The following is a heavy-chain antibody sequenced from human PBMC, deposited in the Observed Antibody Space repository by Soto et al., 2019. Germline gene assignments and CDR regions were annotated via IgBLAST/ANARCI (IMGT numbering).Heavy chain of an antibody. D-gene: IGHD3-22*01. V-gene: IGHV1-69*12. Sequence: QVQLVQSGAEVKKPGSSVKVSCKTSGGTFSSYAISWARQAPGQGLEWMGGIIPMFGTANYAQKFQGRVTISADESTCTGYMELSSLRSEDTAVYYCARSRANYYDSRGYYYSTFDYWGQGTLVTVSS. J-gene: IGHJ4*02. CDR2: IIPMFGTA. CDR1: GGTFSSYA. CDR3: ARSRANYYDSRGYYYSTFDY.